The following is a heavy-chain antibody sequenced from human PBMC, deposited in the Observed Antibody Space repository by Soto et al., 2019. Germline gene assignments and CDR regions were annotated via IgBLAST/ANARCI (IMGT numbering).Heavy chain of an antibody. Sequence: GGSLRLSCAASGFTFSSYAMSWVRQAPGKGLEWVSAISGSDGSTYYADSVKGRFTISRDNSKNTLYLQMNSLRAEDTAVYYCAKREGPRRAFDIWGQGTMVTVSS. D-gene: IGHD1-26*01. J-gene: IGHJ3*02. CDR1: GFTFSSYA. V-gene: IGHV3-23*01. CDR3: AKREGPRRAFDI. CDR2: ISGSDGST.